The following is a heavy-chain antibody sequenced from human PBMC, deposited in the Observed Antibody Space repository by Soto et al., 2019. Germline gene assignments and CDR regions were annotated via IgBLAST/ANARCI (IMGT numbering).Heavy chain of an antibody. CDR3: ARDDAQVYGSSAWIGDY. CDR2: IIPIFGTA. CDR1: GGTFSSYA. V-gene: IGHV1-69*05. Sequence: SVKVSCKASGGTFSSYAISWVRQAPGQGLEWMGGIIPIFGTANYAQKFQGRVTMTRDTSTSTVYMELSSLTFEDTAVYYCARDDAQVYGSSAWIGDYWGQGTLVTVSS. J-gene: IGHJ4*02. D-gene: IGHD6-19*01.